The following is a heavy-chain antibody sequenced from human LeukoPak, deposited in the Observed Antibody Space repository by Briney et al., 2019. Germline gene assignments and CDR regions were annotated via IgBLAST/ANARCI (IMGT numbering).Heavy chain of an antibody. CDR2: INNDGSST. V-gene: IGHV3-74*01. J-gene: IGHJ3*02. CDR1: GFTFSSYE. D-gene: IGHD3-9*01. Sequence: PGGSLRLSCAASGFTFSSYEMNWVRQAPGKGLVWVSRINNDGSSTSYADSVKGRFTISRDNAKNTLYLQMNSLRAEDTAVYYCARDRIDILTGPTGAFDIWGQGTMVTVSS. CDR3: ARDRIDILTGPTGAFDI.